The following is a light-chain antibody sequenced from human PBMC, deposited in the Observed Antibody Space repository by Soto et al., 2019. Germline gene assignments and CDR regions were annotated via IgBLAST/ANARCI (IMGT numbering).Light chain of an antibody. Sequence: EFTQSVCTLSLPPGARAPLSCRASQSVSNNYLAWYQQKPGQAPRPLIYGASNRATGIPDRFSDSGSGTFFPLTISRLEPEDSALDYCQQYGSSGTFGQGTKVEI. J-gene: IGKJ1*01. CDR1: QSVSNNY. CDR3: QQYGSSGT. CDR2: GAS. V-gene: IGKV3-20*01.